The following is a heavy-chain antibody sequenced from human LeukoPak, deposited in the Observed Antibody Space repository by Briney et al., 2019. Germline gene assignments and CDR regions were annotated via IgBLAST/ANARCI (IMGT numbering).Heavy chain of an antibody. CDR2: MNTNSGNT. V-gene: IGHV1-8*02. CDR3: ARGLPKAVFGVVIED. D-gene: IGHD3-3*01. CDR1: GYTFTSYY. J-gene: IGHJ4*02. Sequence: ASVKVSCKASGYTFTSYYMHWVRQATGQGLEWMGWMNTNSGNTGYSQNFQGRVTMARDTSINTAYMELSSLMSEDTAVYYCARGLPKAVFGVVIEDWGQGTLVTVSS.